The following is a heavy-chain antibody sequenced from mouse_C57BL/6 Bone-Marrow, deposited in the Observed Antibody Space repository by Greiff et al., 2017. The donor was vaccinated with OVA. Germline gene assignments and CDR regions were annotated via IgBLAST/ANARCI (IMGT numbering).Heavy chain of an antibody. CDR2: ISNGGGST. CDR3: ARHSQDGYLFWYFDV. CDR1: GFTFSDYY. Sequence: EVQLQESGGGLVQPGGSLKLSCAASGFTFSDYYMYWVRQTPEKRLEWVAYISNGGGSTYYPDTVKGRFTISRDNAKNTLYLQMSRLKSEDTAMYYCARHSQDGYLFWYFDVWGTGTTVTVSS. J-gene: IGHJ1*03. D-gene: IGHD2-3*01. V-gene: IGHV5-12*01.